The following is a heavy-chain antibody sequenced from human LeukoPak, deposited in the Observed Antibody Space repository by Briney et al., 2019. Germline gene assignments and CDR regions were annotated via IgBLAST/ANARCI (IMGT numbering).Heavy chain of an antibody. J-gene: IGHJ4*02. CDR3: ANRGGYCSGGSCYSDY. V-gene: IGHV3-30*18. CDR1: GFTFSSYD. CDR2: ISYDGSNK. Sequence: GGSLRLSCAASGFTFSSYDMHWVRQAPGKGLEWVAVISYDGSNKYYADSVKGRFTISRDNSKNTLYLQMNSLRVEDTAVYYCANRGGYCSGGSCYSDYWGQGTLVTVSS. D-gene: IGHD2-15*01.